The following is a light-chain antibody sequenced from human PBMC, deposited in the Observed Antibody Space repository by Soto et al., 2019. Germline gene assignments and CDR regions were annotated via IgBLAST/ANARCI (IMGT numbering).Light chain of an antibody. Sequence: EIVLTQSPGTLSLSPGERATLSCRASQSVSSSYLAWYQQKPGQAPRLLIYGASSSATGIPDRFSGSGSGTDFTLTISRLEPEDFAVYYCQQYSSRTWTFGQGTKVEIK. CDR1: QSVSSSY. CDR3: QQYSSRTWT. J-gene: IGKJ1*01. V-gene: IGKV3-20*01. CDR2: GAS.